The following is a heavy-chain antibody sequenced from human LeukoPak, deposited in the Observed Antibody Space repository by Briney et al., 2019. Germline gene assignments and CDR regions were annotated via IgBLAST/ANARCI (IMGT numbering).Heavy chain of an antibody. Sequence: QTGGSLRLSCAASGFTFSSYGMHWVRHAPGMGLEWVAVISYDGSNRYYADSVKGRFTISRDNSKNTLYLQMNSLRAEDTAVYYCVVAAGNEYFQHWGQGTLVTVSS. CDR2: ISYDGSNR. J-gene: IGHJ1*01. CDR3: VVAAGNEYFQH. CDR1: GFTFSSYG. D-gene: IGHD6-13*01. V-gene: IGHV3-30*03.